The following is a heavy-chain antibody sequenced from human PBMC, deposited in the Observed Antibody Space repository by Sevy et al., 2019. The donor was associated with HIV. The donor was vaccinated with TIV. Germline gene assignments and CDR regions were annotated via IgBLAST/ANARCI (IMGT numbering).Heavy chain of an antibody. CDR2: ISGSGGST. D-gene: IGHD2-8*01. CDR1: GFTFSSYA. Sequence: GGSLRLSCAASGFTFSSYAMSWVRQAPGKGLEWVSAISGSGGSTYYADSVKGRFTISRDNSKNTLYLQMNSLRAEDTAVYYCAECDEVLVVYAALDVWGQGTTVTVSS. V-gene: IGHV3-23*01. CDR3: AECDEVLVVYAALDV. J-gene: IGHJ6*02.